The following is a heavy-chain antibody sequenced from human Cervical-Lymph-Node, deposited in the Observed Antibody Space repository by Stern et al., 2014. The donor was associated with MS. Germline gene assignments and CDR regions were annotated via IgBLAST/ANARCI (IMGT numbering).Heavy chain of an antibody. CDR2: ISYRGTNE. D-gene: IGHD1-14*01. Sequence: QVQLVESGGGVVQPGRSLRLSCAASGFSLSSYGMHWVRQAPGTGLEWAAFISYRGTNEHSADSVKGRFTITRDNSKNTLYLEMNSLRANDTVIYSLVRAVDNRGYWGQGTLVTVSS. J-gene: IGHJ4*02. V-gene: IGHV3-30*03. CDR3: VRAVDNRGY. CDR1: GFSLSSYG.